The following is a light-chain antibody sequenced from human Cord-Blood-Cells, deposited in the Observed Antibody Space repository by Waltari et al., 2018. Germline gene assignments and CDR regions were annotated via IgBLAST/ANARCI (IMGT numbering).Light chain of an antibody. J-gene: IGKJ1*01. V-gene: IGKV1-39*01. CDR2: AAS. Sequence: DIQMTQPPSSLSASVGDRVTITCRASQSISSSLNWYQQKPGKAPKLLIYAASSLQSGIPSRFSGSGSGTDFTLTISNLQPEDFATYYGQQSYSTPRTFGQGTKVEIK. CDR1: QSISSS. CDR3: QQSYSTPRT.